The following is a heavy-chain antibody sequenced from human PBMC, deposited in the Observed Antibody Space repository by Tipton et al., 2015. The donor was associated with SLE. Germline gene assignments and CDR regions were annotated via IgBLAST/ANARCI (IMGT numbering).Heavy chain of an antibody. CDR1: GGSISGYY. CDR3: ARGGLGVSYYYYMDV. Sequence: LRLSCAASGGSISGYYWNWIRQPPGKGLEWVGYINYSGNTNYNPSLKSRVTISVDTSKTHISLKLSSVTAADTAVYYCARGGLGVSYYYYMDVWGKGTTVTVSS. J-gene: IGHJ6*03. V-gene: IGHV4-59*01. D-gene: IGHD1-26*01. CDR2: INYSGNT.